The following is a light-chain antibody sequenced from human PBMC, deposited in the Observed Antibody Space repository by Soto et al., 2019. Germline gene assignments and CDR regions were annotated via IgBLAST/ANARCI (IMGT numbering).Light chain of an antibody. CDR2: STN. CDR3: AAWDDSLNXPKWV. V-gene: IGLV1-44*01. CDR1: RSNIGSNT. J-gene: IGLJ3*02. Sequence: QSVLTQPPSASGTPGQRVTISCSGSRSNIGSNTVNWYQQLPGTAPKLLIYSTNHRPSGVPDRFSGSKSGTSASLAISGLQSEDEADYYCAAWDDSLNXPKWVFGGGTKLTVL.